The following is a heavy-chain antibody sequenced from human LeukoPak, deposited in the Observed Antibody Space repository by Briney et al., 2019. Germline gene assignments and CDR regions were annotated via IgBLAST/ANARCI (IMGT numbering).Heavy chain of an antibody. CDR1: GFTFSSYG. CDR3: AKDDYSANYYYYMDV. J-gene: IGHJ6*03. CDR2: IRYDGSNK. Sequence: GGSLRLSCAASGFTFSSYGMHWVRHAPGKGLEWVAFIRYDGSNKYYADSVKGRFTISRDNSKNTLYLQMNSLRAEDTAVYYCAKDDYSANYYYYMDVWGKGTTVTISS. V-gene: IGHV3-30*02. D-gene: IGHD4/OR15-4a*01.